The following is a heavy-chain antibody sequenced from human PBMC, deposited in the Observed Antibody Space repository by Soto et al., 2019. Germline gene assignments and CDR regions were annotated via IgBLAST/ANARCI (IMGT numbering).Heavy chain of an antibody. CDR2: INPNSGGT. Sequence: ASVKVSCKASGYTFTGYYMHWVRQAPGQGLEWMGWINPNSGGTNYAQKFQGRVTMTRDTSISTAYMELSRLRSDDTAVYYCARRMVSYYYDSSGRDAFEIWGQGTMVTVSS. D-gene: IGHD3-22*01. V-gene: IGHV1-2*02. CDR1: GYTFTGYY. CDR3: ARRMVSYYYDSSGRDAFEI. J-gene: IGHJ3*02.